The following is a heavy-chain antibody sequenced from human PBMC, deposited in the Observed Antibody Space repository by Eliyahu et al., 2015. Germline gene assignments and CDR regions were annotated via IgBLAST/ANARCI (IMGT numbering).Heavy chain of an antibody. CDR3: AKATGDYIRRYHTFDY. Sequence: EVQLLESGGGLVQPGGSLRLSCXASGFXFXXXAMXWVRQAPGKGLGWVSVISASGGSTYYADSVKGRFTISRDNSKNTLYLQMNSLRAEDTAVYYCAKATGDYIRRYHTFDYWGQGTLVTVSS. CDR2: ISASGGST. V-gene: IGHV3-23*01. D-gene: IGHD4-17*01. J-gene: IGHJ4*02. CDR1: GFXFXXXA.